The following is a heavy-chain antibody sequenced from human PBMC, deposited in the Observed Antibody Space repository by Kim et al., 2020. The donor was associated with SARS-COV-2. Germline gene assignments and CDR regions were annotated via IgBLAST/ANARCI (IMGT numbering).Heavy chain of an antibody. Sequence: SETLSLTCTVSGGSISSSSYYWGWIRQPPGKGLEWIGSIYYSGSTYYNPSLKSRVTISVDTSKNQFSLKLSSVTAADTAVYYCARLRSTPDYYYYGLDVWGQGTTVTVSS. V-gene: IGHV4-39*01. CDR1: GGSISSSSYY. J-gene: IGHJ6*02. CDR2: IYYSGST. CDR3: ARLRSTPDYYYYGLDV. D-gene: IGHD2-15*01.